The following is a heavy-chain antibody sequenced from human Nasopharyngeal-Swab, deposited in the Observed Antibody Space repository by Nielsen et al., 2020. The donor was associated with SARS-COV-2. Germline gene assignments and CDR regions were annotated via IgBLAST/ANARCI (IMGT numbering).Heavy chain of an antibody. CDR1: GYTLTCYY. J-gene: IGHJ4*02. CDR3: AGGSSNRYYFDY. CDR2: INPKGGST. V-gene: IGHV1-46*01. Sequence: ASVKVSCKAPGYTLTCYYMDWVRQAPGQGLEWMGIINPKGGSTSYAKKCQVRVTMTRDTSTSTVYMELSSLRSEDTAVYYCAGGSSNRYYFDYWGQGTLVTVSS. D-gene: IGHD2-2*01.